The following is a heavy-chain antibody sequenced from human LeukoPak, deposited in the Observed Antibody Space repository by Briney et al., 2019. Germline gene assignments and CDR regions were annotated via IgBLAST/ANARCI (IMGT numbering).Heavy chain of an antibody. CDR2: INPSGGST. D-gene: IGHD3-10*01. Sequence: ASVKVSCKASGYTFTSYYMHWVRQAPGQGLEWMGIINPSGGSTSYAQKFQGRVTITADTSTDTAYMELSSLRSEDTAVYYCAYGFPGDYWGQGTLVTVSS. CDR1: GYTFTSYY. J-gene: IGHJ4*02. V-gene: IGHV1-46*01. CDR3: AYGFPGDY.